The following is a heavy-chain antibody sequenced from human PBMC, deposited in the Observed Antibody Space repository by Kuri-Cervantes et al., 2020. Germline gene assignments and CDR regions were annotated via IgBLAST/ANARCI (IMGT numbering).Heavy chain of an antibody. V-gene: IGHV3-15*01. CDR2: IKSHGGGGTI. CDR1: GLTFGDAW. D-gene: IGHD3-10*01. Sequence: GESLKISCAVSGLTFGDAWLSWVRQAPGKGLEWVGRIKSHGGGGTIDSAASMKDRFTISRDDSKNTLYLQINSLRIDDTGVYYCSWNANPNYKLDRWGQGTLVTVSS. J-gene: IGHJ1*01. CDR3: SWNANPNYKLDR.